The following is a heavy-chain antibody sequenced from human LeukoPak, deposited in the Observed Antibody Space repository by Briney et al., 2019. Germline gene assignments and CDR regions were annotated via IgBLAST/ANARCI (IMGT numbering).Heavy chain of an antibody. V-gene: IGHV3-64*01. CDR3: ARGPSGYHNT. J-gene: IGHJ4*02. Sequence: SLRLSCAASGFTFSSYSMHWVSQAPAKGLEVVSSIGTTGYETYYGTSVQGRFNIARDNSKNTLYLPMNGLTAEDTAVYYCARGPSGYHNTGGQGTLVTVSS. D-gene: IGHD5-12*01. CDR2: IGTTGYET. CDR1: GFTFSSYS.